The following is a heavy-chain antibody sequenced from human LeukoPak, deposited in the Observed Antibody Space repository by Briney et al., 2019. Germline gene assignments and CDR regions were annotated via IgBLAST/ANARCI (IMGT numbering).Heavy chain of an antibody. J-gene: IGHJ1*01. CDR3: ARDNVVVVPAVAVQH. CDR2: ISAYNGNT. Sequence: ASVKVSCKASGYTFTSSGISWVRQAPGQGLEWMGWISAYNGNTNYAQKFQGRATMTTDTSTSTAYMELRSLRSDDTAVYYCARDNVVVVPAVAVQHWGQGTLVTVSS. V-gene: IGHV1-18*01. CDR1: GYTFTSSG. D-gene: IGHD2-2*01.